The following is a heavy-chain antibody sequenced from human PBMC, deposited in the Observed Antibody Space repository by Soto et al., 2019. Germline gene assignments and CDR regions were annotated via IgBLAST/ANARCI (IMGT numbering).Heavy chain of an antibody. CDR3: ARYYGSGSYRASNWFDP. Sequence: QVQLQESGPGLVKPSQTLSLTCTVSGGSISSGGYYWSWIRQHPGKGLEWIGYIYYSGCTYYNPSLKSRVTISVDTSKNQFSLKLSSVTAADTAVYYCARYYGSGSYRASNWFDPWGQGTLVTVSS. D-gene: IGHD3-10*01. V-gene: IGHV4-31*03. J-gene: IGHJ5*02. CDR2: IYYSGCT. CDR1: GGSISSGGYY.